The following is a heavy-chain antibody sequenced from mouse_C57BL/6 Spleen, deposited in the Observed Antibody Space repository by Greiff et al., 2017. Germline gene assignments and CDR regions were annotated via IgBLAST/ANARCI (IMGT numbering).Heavy chain of an antibody. CDR3: ARNPLYYYGSSHWYFDV. D-gene: IGHD1-1*01. Sequence: EVQGVESGGGLVKPGGSLKLSCAASGFTFSDYGMHWVRQAPEKGLEWVAYISSGSSTIYYADTVKGRFTISRDNAKKTLFLQMTSLRSEDTAMYYCARNPLYYYGSSHWYFDVWGTGTTVTVSS. CDR2: ISSGSSTI. V-gene: IGHV5-17*01. J-gene: IGHJ1*03. CDR1: GFTFSDYG.